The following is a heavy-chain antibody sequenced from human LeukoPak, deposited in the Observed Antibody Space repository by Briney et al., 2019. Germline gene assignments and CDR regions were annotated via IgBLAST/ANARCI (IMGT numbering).Heavy chain of an antibody. V-gene: IGHV3-23*01. J-gene: IGHJ4*02. CDR1: GFTFSSYA. D-gene: IGHD4-17*01. CDR3: AKDGTVTSWFGEYYFDY. Sequence: PGGSLRLSCAASGFTFSSYAMSWVRQAPGKGLEWVSAISGSGGSTYYADSVKGRFTISRDNSKNTLYLQMNSLRAEDTAVYYCAKDGTVTSWFGEYYFDYWGQGTLVTVSS. CDR2: ISGSGGST.